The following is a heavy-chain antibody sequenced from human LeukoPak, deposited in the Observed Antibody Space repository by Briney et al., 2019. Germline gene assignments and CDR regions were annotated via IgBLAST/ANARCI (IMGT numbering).Heavy chain of an antibody. CDR2: INPSGGST. CDR3: ARDPVGPGSTSSAGDY. CDR1: GYTFTSYY. V-gene: IGHV1-46*01. Sequence: GASVKVSCKASGYTFTSYYMHWVRQAPGQGLEWMGIINPSGGSTSYAQKFQGRVTMTRDMSTSTVYMELNSLRSEDTAVYYCARDPVGPGSTSSAGDYWGQGTLVTVSS. J-gene: IGHJ4*02. D-gene: IGHD2-2*01.